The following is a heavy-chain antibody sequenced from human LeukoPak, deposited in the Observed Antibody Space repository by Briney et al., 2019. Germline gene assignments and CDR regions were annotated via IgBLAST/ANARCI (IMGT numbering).Heavy chain of an antibody. CDR1: GFTVSSNY. CDR3: ARAELQGIWYFDL. V-gene: IGHV3-53*01. D-gene: IGHD1-26*01. CDR2: IYSGGST. J-gene: IGHJ2*01. Sequence: GGSLRLSCAASGFTVSSNYMSWVRQAPGKGLEWVSVIYSGGSTYYADSVKGRFTISRDNSKNTLYLQMNSLRAEDTAVYYCARAELQGIWYFDLWGRGTLVTVSS.